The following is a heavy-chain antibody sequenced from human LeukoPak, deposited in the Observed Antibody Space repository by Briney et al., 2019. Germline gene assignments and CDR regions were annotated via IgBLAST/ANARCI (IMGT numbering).Heavy chain of an antibody. CDR1: GFTFSSYG. Sequence: GRSLRLSCVGSGFTFSSYGMHWVRQAPGKGLEWVAGVWYDGNNKYYADSVTGRFTISRDNSKNTLYLQMNSLRAEDTAVYYCARDSNYGDYGGINPWGQGTLVTVSS. V-gene: IGHV3-33*01. J-gene: IGHJ5*02. D-gene: IGHD4-17*01. CDR2: VWYDGNNK. CDR3: ARDSNYGDYGGINP.